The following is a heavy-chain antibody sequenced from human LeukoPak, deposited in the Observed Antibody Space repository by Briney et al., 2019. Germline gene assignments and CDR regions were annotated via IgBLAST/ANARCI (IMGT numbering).Heavy chain of an antibody. CDR1: GFTVSSHD. J-gene: IGHJ4*02. Sequence: PGGSLRLSCAASGFTVSSHDMSWVRQAPGKGLEWVSVIYMGGNTFYSDSVKGRFTISRDNSKNTLYLQMNSLRAEDTAVYYCAKHVRGYFDYWGQGTLVTVSS. V-gene: IGHV3-53*01. CDR3: AKHVRGYFDY. CDR2: IYMGGNT. D-gene: IGHD3-10*01.